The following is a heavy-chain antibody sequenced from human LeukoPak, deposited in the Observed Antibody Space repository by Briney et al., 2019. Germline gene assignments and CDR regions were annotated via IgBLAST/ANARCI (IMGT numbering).Heavy chain of an antibody. V-gene: IGHV3-53*01. CDR2: MYTGGTT. D-gene: IGHD3-16*01. CDR1: GFTVSGTH. Sequence: HPGGSLRLSCAASGFTVSGTHMSWVRQAPGKGLEWVSAMYTGGTTYYADSVTGRFTVSRDTSRNTLFLHMNSLRADDTAIYYCAKDEATSGGGLASWGQGTLVIVSS. CDR3: AKDEATSGGGLAS. J-gene: IGHJ5*01.